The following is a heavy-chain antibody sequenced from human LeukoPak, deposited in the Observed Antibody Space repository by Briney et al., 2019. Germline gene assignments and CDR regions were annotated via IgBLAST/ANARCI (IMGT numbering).Heavy chain of an antibody. D-gene: IGHD6-6*01. CDR3: ARDHQLRIAARTETSYYYYYYMDV. J-gene: IGHJ6*03. CDR1: GYTFTSHY. V-gene: IGHV1-46*01. Sequence: ASVKVSCKASGYTFTSHYMHWVRQAPGQGLEWMGIINPSGGSTSYAQKFQGRVTMTRDMSTSTVYMELSSLRSEDTAVYYCARDHQLRIAARTETSYYYYYYMDVWGKGTTVTVSS. CDR2: INPSGGST.